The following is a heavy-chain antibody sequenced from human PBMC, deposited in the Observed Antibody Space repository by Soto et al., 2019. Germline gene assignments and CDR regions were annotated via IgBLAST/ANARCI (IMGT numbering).Heavy chain of an antibody. V-gene: IGHV3-23*01. CDR1: GFTFSSYA. J-gene: IGHJ2*01. CDR2: ISGSGGST. CDR3: AKGPQPLVRVWYFDL. Sequence: EVQLLESGGGLVQPGGSLRLSCAASGFTFSSYAMSWVRQAPGKGLEWVSAISGSGGSTYYADALKGRCTISRDNSKNTVSVQMTSLSALATAVDYCAKGPQPLVRVWYFDLWGRGTLVTVSS. D-gene: IGHD6-13*01.